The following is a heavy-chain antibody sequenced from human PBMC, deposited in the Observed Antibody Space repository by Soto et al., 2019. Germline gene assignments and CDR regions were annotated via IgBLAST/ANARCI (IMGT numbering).Heavy chain of an antibody. D-gene: IGHD6-13*01. CDR3: ARAAMGGSSWPFDH. V-gene: IGHV4-59*12. J-gene: IGHJ4*02. CDR2: IYHSGST. CDR1: GGSLSSYD. Sequence: SETLSVTCTVSGGSLSSYDWSWIRQPPGKGLEWIGEIYHSGSTNYNPSLKSRVTISVDKSKNQFSLKLSSVTAADTAVYYCARAAMGGSSWPFDHWGQGTLVTVSS.